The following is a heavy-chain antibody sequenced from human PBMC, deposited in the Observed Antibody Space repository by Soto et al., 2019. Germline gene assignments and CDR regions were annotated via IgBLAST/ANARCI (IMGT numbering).Heavy chain of an antibody. J-gene: IGHJ6*03. CDR3: AKGLNYMDV. Sequence: GGSLILSCAASGFTFSSYCMHWVRQAPGKGLEWVAVISYDGSNKYYADSVKGRFTISRDNSKNTLYLQMNSLRAEDTAVYYCAKGLNYMDVWGKGTTVTVSS. CDR2: ISYDGSNK. CDR1: GFTFSSYC. V-gene: IGHV3-30*18.